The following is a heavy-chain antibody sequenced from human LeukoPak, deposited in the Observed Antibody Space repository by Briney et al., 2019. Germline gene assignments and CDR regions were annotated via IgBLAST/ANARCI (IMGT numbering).Heavy chain of an antibody. CDR2: INHSGST. D-gene: IGHD3-3*01. J-gene: IGHJ4*02. CDR1: GGSFSGYY. Sequence: SEPLSLTCAVYGGSFSGYYWSWIRQPPGKGLEWIGEINHSGSTNYNPSLKSRVTISVDTSKNQFSLKLSSVTAADTAVYYCARYTVTIFGVVIRGFDYWGQGTLVTVSS. CDR3: ARYTVTIFGVVIRGFDY. V-gene: IGHV4-34*01.